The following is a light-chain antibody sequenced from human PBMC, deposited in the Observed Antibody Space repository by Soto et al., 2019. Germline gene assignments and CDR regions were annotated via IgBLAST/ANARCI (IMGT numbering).Light chain of an antibody. J-gene: IGLJ1*01. V-gene: IGLV2-8*01. CDR3: SSYAGSKNFV. CDR2: EVS. Sequence: QSVLTLPPSASGSPGQSVTISCTGSSSDVGGYNYVSWYQQHPGKAPQLMIYEVSKRPSGVPDRFSGSKSGNTASLTVSGLQTEDEADYYCSSYAGSKNFVFGTGTKVTV. CDR1: SSDVGGYNY.